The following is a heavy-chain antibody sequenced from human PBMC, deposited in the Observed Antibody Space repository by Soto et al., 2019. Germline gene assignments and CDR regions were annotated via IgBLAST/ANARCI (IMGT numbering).Heavy chain of an antibody. Sequence: QVQLRESGPGLVKPSQTLSLTCTVSGGSIRSGGYNWSWIRQLPGKGLEWIGYIFHTGNTYYNPSLKSRVTISVDTSQNQFSLRLSSVTAADTALHYCARDLGKLITPAQWGQGVLVTVSS. J-gene: IGHJ1*01. CDR3: ARDLGKLITPAQ. V-gene: IGHV4-31*03. CDR1: GGSIRSGGYN. D-gene: IGHD7-27*01. CDR2: IFHTGNT.